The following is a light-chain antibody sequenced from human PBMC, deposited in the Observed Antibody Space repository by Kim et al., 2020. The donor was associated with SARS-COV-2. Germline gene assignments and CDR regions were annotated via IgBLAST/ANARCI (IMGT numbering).Light chain of an antibody. CDR3: SSYAGSNNPL. CDR1: WCDDGCYNY. V-gene: IGLV2-8*01. J-gene: IGLJ3*02. CDR2: EVS. Sequence: GQSVTISCAGAWCDDGCYNYVSWYQQHPGKAPKLMIYEVSKRPSGVPDRFSGSKSGNTASLTVSGLQAEDEGDYYCSSYAGSNNPLFGGGTKLTVL.